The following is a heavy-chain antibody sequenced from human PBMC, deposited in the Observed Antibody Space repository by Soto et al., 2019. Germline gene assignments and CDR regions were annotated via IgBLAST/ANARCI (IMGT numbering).Heavy chain of an antibody. CDR3: ARVLIAYSGPIYWFDP. D-gene: IGHD5-18*01. Sequence: QVQLVHSGAEVKKPGSSVKVSCKASGGTFSSYAISWVRQAPGQGLEWMGGIIPIFGTANYAQKFQGRVTITADETTSTAYMELSSLRSEDTAVYYCARVLIAYSGPIYWFDPWGQGTLVTVSS. V-gene: IGHV1-69*01. J-gene: IGHJ5*02. CDR2: IIPIFGTA. CDR1: GGTFSSYA.